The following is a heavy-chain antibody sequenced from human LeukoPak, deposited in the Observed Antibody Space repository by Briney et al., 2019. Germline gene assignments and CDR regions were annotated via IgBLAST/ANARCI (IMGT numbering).Heavy chain of an antibody. D-gene: IGHD1/OR15-1a*01. J-gene: IGHJ4*02. V-gene: IGHV4-34*01. CDR1: GGSFSGYY. Sequence: PSETLSLTCAVYGGSFSGYYWSWIRQPPGKGLEWIGEINHSGSTNYNPSLKSRVTISVDTSKNQFSLKLSSVTAADTAVYYCARDRTYGEHDYWGQGTLVTVSS. CDR2: INHSGST. CDR3: ARDRTYGEHDY.